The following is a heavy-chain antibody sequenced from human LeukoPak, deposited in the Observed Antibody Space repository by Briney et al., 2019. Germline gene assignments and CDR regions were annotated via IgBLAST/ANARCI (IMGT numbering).Heavy chain of an antibody. J-gene: IGHJ5*02. V-gene: IGHV4-61*02. CDR1: GGSISSGSYY. D-gene: IGHD6-19*01. CDR2: IYTSGST. Sequence: SETLSLTCTVSGGSISSGSYYWSWIRQPAGKGLEWIGRIYTSGSTNYNPSLKSRVTISVDMSKNQFSLKLSSVTAADTAVYYCASSYSSGWYLSWGQGTLVTVSS. CDR3: ASSYSSGWYLS.